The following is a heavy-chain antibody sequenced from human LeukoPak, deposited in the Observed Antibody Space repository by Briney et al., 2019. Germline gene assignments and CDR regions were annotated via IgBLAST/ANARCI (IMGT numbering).Heavy chain of an antibody. CDR2: IYYSGST. CDR3: ARVWKKYNWFDP. V-gene: IGHV4-31*03. D-gene: IGHD3-3*01. CDR1: GGSISSGGYY. Sequence: SETLSLTCTVSGGSISSGGYYWSWIRQHPGKGLEWIGYIYYSGSTYYNPFLKSRVTISVDTSKNQFSLKLSSVTAADTAVYYCARVWKKYNWFDPWGQGTLVTVSS. J-gene: IGHJ5*02.